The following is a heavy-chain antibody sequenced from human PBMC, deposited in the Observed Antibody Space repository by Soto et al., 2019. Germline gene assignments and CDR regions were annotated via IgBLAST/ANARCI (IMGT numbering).Heavy chain of an antibody. D-gene: IGHD5-12*01. CDR2: ISSYHGHT. CDR1: GYSFTIYG. V-gene: IGHV1-18*01. CDR3: ASVGYRGYDPPDY. Sequence: QVQLVQSGAEVKKPGASVKVSCKASGYSFTIYGISWVRQAPGQGLEWMGWISSYHGHTIYAPNLQGRATMTTDRFTSRAYMELCSLRTADTAVYYCASVGYRGYDPPDYWGQRTLVTDSS. J-gene: IGHJ4*02.